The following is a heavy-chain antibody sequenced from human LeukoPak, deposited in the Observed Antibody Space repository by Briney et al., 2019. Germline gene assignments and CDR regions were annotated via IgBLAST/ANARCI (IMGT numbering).Heavy chain of an antibody. CDR2: INHSGST. Sequence: PSETLSLTCAVYGGSFSGYYWSWIRQPPGKGLEWIGEINHSGSTNYNPSLKSRVTISVDTSKNQFSLKLSSVTAADTAVYYCAGGKRVRIAAAGSYYFDYRGQGTLVTVSS. CDR3: AGGKRVRIAAAGSYYFDY. CDR1: GGSFSGYY. V-gene: IGHV4-34*01. D-gene: IGHD6-13*01. J-gene: IGHJ4*02.